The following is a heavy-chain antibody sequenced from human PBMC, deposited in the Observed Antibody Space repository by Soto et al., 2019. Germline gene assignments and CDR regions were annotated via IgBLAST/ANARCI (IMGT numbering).Heavy chain of an antibody. D-gene: IGHD2-2*01. CDR3: AKGRRVGYCTGTSGRDAFDI. V-gene: IGHV3-23*01. Sequence: EVQLLESGGGLVQPGGSLRLSCAASRFTFSNYAMTWVRQAPGKGLEWVSGISGSGGSTYYADSVKGRFSISRDNSKNTRYLQMNSLRAEDTAVYYCAKGRRVGYCTGTSGRDAFDIWGQGTVVTVSS. CDR1: RFTFSNYA. CDR2: ISGSGGST. J-gene: IGHJ3*02.